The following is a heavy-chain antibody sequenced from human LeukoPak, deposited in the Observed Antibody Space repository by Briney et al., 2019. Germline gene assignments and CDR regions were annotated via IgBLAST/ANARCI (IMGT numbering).Heavy chain of an antibody. J-gene: IGHJ4*02. CDR2: ISSSSRTI. Sequence: GGSLRLSCAASGFTFSSYSMNWVRQAPGKGLEWLSYISSSSRTIYYADSVKGRFTISRDISKNTLYLQMNSLRAEDTAVYYCARDLHPSGWSDFDYWGQGTLVTVSS. CDR1: GFTFSSYS. CDR3: ARDLHPSGWSDFDY. D-gene: IGHD6-19*01. V-gene: IGHV3-48*01.